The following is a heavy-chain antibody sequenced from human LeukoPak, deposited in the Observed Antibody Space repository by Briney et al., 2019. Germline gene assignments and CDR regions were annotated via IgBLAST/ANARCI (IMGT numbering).Heavy chain of an antibody. Sequence: PGGSLRLSCAASGFTFSSYEMNWVRQAPGKGLGWVSYISSSGSTIYYADSVKGRFTISRDNAKNTLYLQMNSLRAEDTAVYYCARAGSGSYHYYYYMDVWGKGTTVTISS. D-gene: IGHD3-10*01. CDR3: ARAGSGSYHYYYYMDV. J-gene: IGHJ6*03. CDR2: ISSSGSTI. CDR1: GFTFSSYE. V-gene: IGHV3-48*03.